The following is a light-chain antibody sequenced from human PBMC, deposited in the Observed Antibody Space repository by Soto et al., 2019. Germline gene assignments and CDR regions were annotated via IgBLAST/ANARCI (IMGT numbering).Light chain of an antibody. CDR3: QQYGSSGT. CDR1: QSVGSIY. V-gene: IGKV3-20*01. Sequence: EIVLTQSPGTLSLSPGERSTLSFRASQSVGSIYLAWYQQKPGQAPRLLIYGASNRATGIPDRFSGSGSGTDFTLTISRLEPEDFAVYYCQQYGSSGTFGQGTKVDIK. J-gene: IGKJ1*01. CDR2: GAS.